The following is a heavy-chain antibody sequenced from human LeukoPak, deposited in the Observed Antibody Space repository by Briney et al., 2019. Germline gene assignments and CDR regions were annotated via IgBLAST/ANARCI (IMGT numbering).Heavy chain of an antibody. V-gene: IGHV3-7*01. CDR1: GFTFSSYW. Sequence: GGSLRLPCAASGFTFSSYWMSWVRQAPGKGREGVANIKQDGSEKYYVDSVEGRFTISRDNAKNSLYLQMNSLRAEDTAVYYCAREGAGTRSWDYWGQGTLVTVSS. D-gene: IGHD1-7*01. J-gene: IGHJ4*02. CDR2: IKQDGSEK. CDR3: AREGAGTRSWDY.